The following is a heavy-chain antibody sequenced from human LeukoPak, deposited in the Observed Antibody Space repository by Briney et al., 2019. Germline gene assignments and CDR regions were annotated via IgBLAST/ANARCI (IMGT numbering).Heavy chain of an antibody. CDR3: AREEVGGYSYGFYYYYYYMDV. Sequence: PGGSLRLSCAASEFTFSSYAMSWVRQAPGKGLEWVAVISYDGSNKYYADSVKGRFTISRDNSKNTLYLQMNSLRAEDTAVYYCAREEVGGYSYGFYYYYYYMDVWGKGTTVTVSS. J-gene: IGHJ6*03. V-gene: IGHV3-30-3*01. D-gene: IGHD5-18*01. CDR2: ISYDGSNK. CDR1: EFTFSSYA.